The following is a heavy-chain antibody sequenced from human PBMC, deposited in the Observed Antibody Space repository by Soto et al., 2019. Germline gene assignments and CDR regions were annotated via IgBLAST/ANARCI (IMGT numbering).Heavy chain of an antibody. CDR2: IWYDGSNK. Sequence: QVQLVESGGGVVQPGRSLRLSCAASGFTFSSYGMHWVRQAPGKGLEWVAVIWYDGSNKYYADSVKGRFTISRDNSKNTLYLQMNSLRAEDTAVYYCARDGCGGDCYYDDYWGQGTLVTVSS. D-gene: IGHD2-21*02. J-gene: IGHJ4*02. CDR3: ARDGCGGDCYYDDY. CDR1: GFTFSSYG. V-gene: IGHV3-33*01.